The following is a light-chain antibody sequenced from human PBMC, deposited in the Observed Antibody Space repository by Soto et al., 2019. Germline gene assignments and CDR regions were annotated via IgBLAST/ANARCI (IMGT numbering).Light chain of an antibody. CDR1: QSITIW. V-gene: IGKV1-5*03. J-gene: IGKJ2*01. CDR3: QQYNSYMYT. CDR2: KAS. Sequence: DIPMTQSPSTLSASVGDRVTITCRASQSITIWLAWYQQKPGKAPKLLIYKASTLDSGVPSRFSGSGSGTEFTLTISNLQPDDFATYYCQQYNSYMYTFGQGTKLEIK.